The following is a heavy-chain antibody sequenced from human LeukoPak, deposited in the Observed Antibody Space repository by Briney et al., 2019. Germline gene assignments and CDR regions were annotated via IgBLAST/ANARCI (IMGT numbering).Heavy chain of an antibody. V-gene: IGHV1-2*04. Sequence: ASVKVSCKASGYTFSGYYMHWVRQAPGQGLEWMGWINPNSGGTNYAQKFQGWVTMTRDTSISTAYMELSRLRSDDTAVYYCARALTAAAGGTNWFDPWGQGTLVTVSS. J-gene: IGHJ5*02. CDR2: INPNSGGT. CDR3: ARALTAAAGGTNWFDP. CDR1: GYTFSGYY. D-gene: IGHD6-13*01.